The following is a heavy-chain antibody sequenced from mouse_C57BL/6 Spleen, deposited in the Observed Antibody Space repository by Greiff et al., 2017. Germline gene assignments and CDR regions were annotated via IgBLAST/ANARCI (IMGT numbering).Heavy chain of an antibody. J-gene: IGHJ3*01. Sequence: VQLQQSGPELVKPGASVKLSCKASGYTFTSYDINWVKQRPGQGLEWIGWIYPRDGSTKYNEKFKGKATLTVDTSSSTAYMELHSLTSEDSAVYFCAQDYDYDVFAYWGQGTLVTVSA. CDR3: AQDYDYDVFAY. D-gene: IGHD2-4*01. CDR2: IYPRDGST. V-gene: IGHV1-85*01. CDR1: GYTFTSYD.